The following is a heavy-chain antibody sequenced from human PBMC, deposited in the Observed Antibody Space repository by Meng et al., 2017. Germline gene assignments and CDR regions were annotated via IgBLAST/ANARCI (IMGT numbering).Heavy chain of an antibody. CDR1: GFTFSNAY. D-gene: IGHD2-15*01. Sequence: GQVVGAGGGLVKPCGSLMLSCEGSGFTFSNAYMTWVRQGPGKRLEWVGRIKSKPDGETIDYAAPVKGRFTISRDDSRNTVYLQMNSLKTEDTAVYYCSGHIDYWGQGTLVTVSS. J-gene: IGHJ4*02. CDR3: SGHIDY. V-gene: IGHV3-15*01. CDR2: IKSKPDGETI.